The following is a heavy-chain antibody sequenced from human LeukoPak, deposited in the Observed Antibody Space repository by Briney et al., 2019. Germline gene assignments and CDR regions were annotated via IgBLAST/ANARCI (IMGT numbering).Heavy chain of an antibody. CDR3: AREVYYDSSGYNY. CDR1: GYTFTDYY. V-gene: IGHV1-2*02. J-gene: IGHJ4*02. D-gene: IGHD3-22*01. CDR2: INPKNGGT. Sequence: ASVKVSCEASGYTFTDYYMHWVRQAPGQGLEWMGWINPKNGGTKYQQKFQGRVTMTRNTSISTAYKELSSLRSEDTAVYYCAREVYYDSSGYNYWGQGTLVTVSS.